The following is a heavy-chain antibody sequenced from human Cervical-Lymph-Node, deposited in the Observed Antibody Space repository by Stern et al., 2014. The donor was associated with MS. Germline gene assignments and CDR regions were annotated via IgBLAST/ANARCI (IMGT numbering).Heavy chain of an antibody. CDR3: TKDRGDYIWGSYRSGNDF. CDR2: IIPILGPS. Sequence: QLVPAGAEVKKPWSSVKVSCKASGGTFSKFAMSWVRQAPGQGLEWMGGIIPILGPSAYAQKFQGRVTFTADESTNTAYMELSSLRSEDTAVYYCTKDRGDYIWGSYRSGNDFWGQGTLVIVSS. V-gene: IGHV1-69*01. J-gene: IGHJ4*02. D-gene: IGHD3-16*02. CDR1: GGTFSKFA.